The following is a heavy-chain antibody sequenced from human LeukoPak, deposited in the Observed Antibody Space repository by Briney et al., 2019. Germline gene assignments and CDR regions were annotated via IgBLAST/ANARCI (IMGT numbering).Heavy chain of an antibody. J-gene: IGHJ6*03. D-gene: IGHD1-26*01. Sequence: KPGESLKISCKGSGYSFTSYWIGWVRQMPGKGLEWMGRIYPGDSDTRYSPSFQGQVTISADKSISTAYLQWSSLKASDTAMYYCARRGESGSQPPYYYYYMDVWGKGTTVTVSS. V-gene: IGHV5-51*03. CDR3: ARRGESGSQPPYYYYYMDV. CDR1: GYSFTSYW. CDR2: IYPGDSDT.